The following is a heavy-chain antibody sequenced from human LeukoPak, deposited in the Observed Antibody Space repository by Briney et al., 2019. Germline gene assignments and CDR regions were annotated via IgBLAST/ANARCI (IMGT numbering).Heavy chain of an antibody. J-gene: IGHJ4*02. CDR3: AREDHSNYNY. CDR1: GFTFSSYG. D-gene: IGHD4-11*01. V-gene: IGHV3-30*03. Sequence: GGSLRLSCAAAGFTFSSYGMHWVRQAPGKGLEWVAVISYDGSNKYYADSVKGRFTISRDNSKNTLYLQMNSLRAEDTAVYYCAREDHSNYNYWGQGTLVTVSS. CDR2: ISYDGSNK.